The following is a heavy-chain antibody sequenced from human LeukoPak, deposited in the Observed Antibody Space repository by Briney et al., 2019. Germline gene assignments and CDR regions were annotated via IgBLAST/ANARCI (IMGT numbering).Heavy chain of an antibody. CDR2: VYYSGNI. CDR1: GGSISSGAYY. J-gene: IGHJ4*02. V-gene: IGHV4-31*03. CDR3: ARDSRGVFDS. Sequence: SQTLSLTCTVSGGSISSGAYYWTWIRQHPVKGLEWIGYVYYSGNIHYNPSLKGRVTISLDTSKDQFSQKLTSVTVADTAVYYCARDSRGVFDSWGQGSLVTVSS.